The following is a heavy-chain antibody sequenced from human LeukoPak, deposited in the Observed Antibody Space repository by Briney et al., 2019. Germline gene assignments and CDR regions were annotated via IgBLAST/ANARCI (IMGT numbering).Heavy chain of an antibody. J-gene: IGHJ4*02. Sequence: QPGRSLRLSCAASGFTFSSYGMHWVRQAPGKGLEWVAVISYDGSNKYYADSVKGRFTISRDNSKNTLYLQMDSLRAEDTAVYYCARDLNRRVFTDYWGQGTLVTVSS. V-gene: IGHV3-30*03. CDR1: GFTFSSYG. CDR3: ARDLNRRVFTDY. CDR2: ISYDGSNK.